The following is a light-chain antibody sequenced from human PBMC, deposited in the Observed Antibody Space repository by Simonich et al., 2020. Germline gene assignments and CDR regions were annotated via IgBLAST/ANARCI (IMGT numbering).Light chain of an antibody. Sequence: NFMLTQPHSVSESPGKTVTISCTRSSGSIASNYVQWYQQRPGSAPTTVIYEDKQRPSGVPDRFSGSIDSSSHSASLTISGLKTEDAADYYCQSYDSSIWVFGGGTKLTVL. CDR1: SGSIASNY. CDR3: QSYDSSIWV. J-gene: IGLJ3*02. V-gene: IGLV6-57*03. CDR2: EDK.